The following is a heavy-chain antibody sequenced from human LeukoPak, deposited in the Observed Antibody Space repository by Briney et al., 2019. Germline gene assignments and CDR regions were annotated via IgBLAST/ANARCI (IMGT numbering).Heavy chain of an antibody. J-gene: IGHJ4*02. Sequence: ASVKVSCKTSGYTFTGYDINWVRQAPGQGLEWMGWINPNSGGTNYAQKFQGRVTMTRDTSISTAYMDLSRLRSDDTAVYYCARGMDGSSWYDYWGQGTLVTVSS. CDR3: ARGMDGSSWYDY. CDR1: GYTFTGYD. D-gene: IGHD6-13*01. CDR2: INPNSGGT. V-gene: IGHV1-2*02.